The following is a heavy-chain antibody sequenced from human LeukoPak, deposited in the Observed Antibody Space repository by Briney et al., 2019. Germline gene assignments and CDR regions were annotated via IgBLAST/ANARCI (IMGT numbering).Heavy chain of an antibody. D-gene: IGHD3-16*01. J-gene: IGHJ3*02. CDR3: ARDGEKLGEDAFDT. V-gene: IGHV4-59*01. CDR2: IYYSGST. CDR1: GGSISSYY. Sequence: SETLSLTCTVSGGSISSYYWSWIRQPPGKGLEWIGYIYYSGSTNYNPSLKSRVTISVDTSKNQFSLKLSSVTAADTAVYYCARDGEKLGEDAFDTWGQGTMVTVSS.